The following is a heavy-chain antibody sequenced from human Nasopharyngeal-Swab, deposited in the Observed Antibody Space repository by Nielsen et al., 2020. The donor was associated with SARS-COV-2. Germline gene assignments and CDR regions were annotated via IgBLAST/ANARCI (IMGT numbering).Heavy chain of an antibody. CDR1: GYTLTELS. CDR3: ATADPAGSPSVWFDY. J-gene: IGHJ4*02. V-gene: IGHV1-24*01. CDR2: FDPEDGET. D-gene: IGHD1-14*01. Sequence: ASVKVSCKVSGYTLTELSMHWVRQAPGKGLEWMGGFDPEDGETIYAQKFQGRVTMTEDTSTDTAYMELSSLRSEDTAVYYCATADPAGSPSVWFDYWGQGTLVTVSP.